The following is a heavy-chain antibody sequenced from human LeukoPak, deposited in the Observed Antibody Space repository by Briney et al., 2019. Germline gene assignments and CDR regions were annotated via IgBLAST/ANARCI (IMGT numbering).Heavy chain of an antibody. J-gene: IGHJ3*02. CDR1: GYTFSSYD. Sequence: ASVKVSCKASGYTFSSYDINWVRQATGQGLEWMGWMNPKRGNTGYAHKFQGRVTITRNTSITTAYMELSSLRSEDTAVYYCAKSSGWDLDAFDIWGLGTMVTVSS. CDR3: AKSSGWDLDAFDI. V-gene: IGHV1-8*03. CDR2: MNPKRGNT. D-gene: IGHD6-19*01.